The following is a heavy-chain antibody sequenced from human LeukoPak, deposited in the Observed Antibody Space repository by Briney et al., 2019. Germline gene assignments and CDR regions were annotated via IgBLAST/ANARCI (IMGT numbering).Heavy chain of an antibody. J-gene: IGHJ4*02. V-gene: IGHV4-59*08. CDR3: ARGGTAKGHFDY. CDR1: GGSISNYY. D-gene: IGHD6-13*01. Sequence: PSETLSLTCTVSGGSISNYYWTWLRQPPGKGLEWIGYIYYSGSTNYNPSLKSRVTISLDTSRNQFSLRLTSVTAADTAVYYCARGGTAKGHFDYWGQGTLVTVSS. CDR2: IYYSGST.